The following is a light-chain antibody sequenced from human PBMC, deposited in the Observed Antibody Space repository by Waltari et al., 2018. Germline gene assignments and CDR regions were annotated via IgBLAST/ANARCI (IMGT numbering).Light chain of an antibody. CDR2: EVS. CDR1: SSDVGGYNY. CDR3: SSYAGSNNWV. Sequence: QSALTQPPSASGSPGQSVTISCTGTSSDVGGYNYVSWYQQHPGKAPKFLIYEVSKRPPGVPDRFSGSKSGNAASLTVSGLQAEDEADYYCSSYAGSNNWVFGGGTKLTVL. J-gene: IGLJ3*02. V-gene: IGLV2-8*01.